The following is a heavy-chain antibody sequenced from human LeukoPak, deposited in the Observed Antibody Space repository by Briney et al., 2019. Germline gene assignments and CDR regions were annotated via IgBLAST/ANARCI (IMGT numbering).Heavy chain of an antibody. D-gene: IGHD3-10*01. Sequence: PSETLSLTCSVSGASGSSDYCNWVRQSPGRGLEWIGYTHYRGDINYNPSLKSRLTMSVDASSNQVSLKLSSVTAADAAVYYCGRNLGSGSDHWGQGTLVTVSP. CDR1: GASGSSDY. J-gene: IGHJ4*02. V-gene: IGHV4-59*02. CDR3: GRNLGSGSDH. CDR2: THYRGDI.